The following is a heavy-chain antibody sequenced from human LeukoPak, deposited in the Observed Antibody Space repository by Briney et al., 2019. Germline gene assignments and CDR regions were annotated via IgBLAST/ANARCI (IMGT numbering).Heavy chain of an antibody. D-gene: IGHD6-6*01. CDR3: ARDQGSSLDAFDI. Sequence: GGSLRLSCAASGFTFSSYSMNWVRQAPGKGLEWVSYISSSSTIYYADSVKGRFTISRDNAKNSLYLQMNSLRAEDTAVYYCARDQGSSLDAFDIWGQGTMVTVSS. J-gene: IGHJ3*02. CDR1: GFTFSSYS. CDR2: ISSSSTI. V-gene: IGHV3-48*01.